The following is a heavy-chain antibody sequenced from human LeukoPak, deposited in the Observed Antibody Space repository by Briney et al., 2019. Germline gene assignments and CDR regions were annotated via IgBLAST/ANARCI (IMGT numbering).Heavy chain of an antibody. CDR2: INSTSGTI. D-gene: IGHD3-22*01. V-gene: IGHV3-48*04. CDR3: ARGCGLHLSPASSYYDSRCRYFDD. Sequence: GGSLRLNCPASGFTLSDYSMEWFRQAPGKGLEWISYINSTSGTIYYAASMKGRFTTHRYNAKMSLYLQMNSLRAEDTAVYYCARGCGLHLSPASSYYDSRCRYFDDWGQGTLVTVSS. J-gene: IGHJ4*02. CDR1: GFTLSDYS.